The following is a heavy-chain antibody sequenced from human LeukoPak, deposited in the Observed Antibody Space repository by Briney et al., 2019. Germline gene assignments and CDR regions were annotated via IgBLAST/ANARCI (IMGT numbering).Heavy chain of an antibody. Sequence: PGGSLRLSCATSGFTFSVYAMSWVRQAPGKGLEWVSTISDSGGSTYYADSVEGRFTISRGNSKNTLYLLMNELSAEDTAVYYCAKSHSLEYRGYFDYSGQGTLVTVSS. J-gene: IGHJ4*02. CDR1: GFTFSVYA. V-gene: IGHV3-23*01. CDR3: AKSHSLEYRGYFDY. CDR2: ISDSGGST. D-gene: IGHD2/OR15-2a*01.